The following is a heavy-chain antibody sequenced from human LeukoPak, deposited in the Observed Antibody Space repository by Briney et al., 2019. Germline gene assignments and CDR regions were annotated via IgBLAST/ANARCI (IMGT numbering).Heavy chain of an antibody. V-gene: IGHV3-7*01. CDR1: GFTFSSYW. CDR2: IKQDGSEK. D-gene: IGHD3-16*02. CDR3: AREIYDYVWGSYRYTSYYFDY. Sequence: GGSLRLSCAASGFTFSSYWMSWVRQAPGKGLEWVANIKQDGSEKYYVDSVKGRFTISRDNAKNSLYLQMNRLRAEDTAVYYCAREIYDYVWGSYRYTSYYFDYWGQGTLVTVSS. J-gene: IGHJ4*02.